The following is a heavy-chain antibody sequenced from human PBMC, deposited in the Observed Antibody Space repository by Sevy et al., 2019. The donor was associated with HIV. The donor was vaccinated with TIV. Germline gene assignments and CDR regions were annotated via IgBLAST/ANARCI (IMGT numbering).Heavy chain of an antibody. J-gene: IGHJ3*02. CDR1: GGSISSGDYY. Sequence: SKTLSLTCTVSGGSISSGDYYWSWISQPPGKGLEWIGYIYYSGSTYYNPSLKSRVTISVDTSKNRFSLKLSSVTAADTAVYYCARGVVVDDAFDIWGQGTMVTVSS. CDR2: IYYSGST. V-gene: IGHV4-30-4*01. CDR3: ARGVVVDDAFDI. D-gene: IGHD2-2*01.